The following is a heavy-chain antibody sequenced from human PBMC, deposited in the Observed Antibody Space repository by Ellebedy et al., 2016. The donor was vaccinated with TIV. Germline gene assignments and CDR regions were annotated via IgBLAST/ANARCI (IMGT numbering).Heavy chain of an antibody. CDR3: ARLRQSRDRSHWYFDL. CDR2: IFMSGST. Sequence: SETLSLXXTVSGGSFSSYYWSWIRQSAGKGLEWIGRIFMSGSTTYNPSPKNRVTMSVDASTTQLSLNLSSVTAADTAVYFCARLRQSRDRSHWYFDLWGRGTLVTVSS. D-gene: IGHD1-14*01. J-gene: IGHJ2*01. V-gene: IGHV4-4*07. CDR1: GGSFSSYY.